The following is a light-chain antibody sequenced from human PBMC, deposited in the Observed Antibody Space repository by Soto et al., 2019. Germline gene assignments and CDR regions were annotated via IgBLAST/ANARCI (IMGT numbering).Light chain of an antibody. Sequence: DIQMTQSPSSLSASVEDRVIITCRASQSISNHLNWYQQKPGKAPKLLIYKASSLESGVPSRFSGSGSGTEFTLTISSLQSEDFAVYYCQQYSNWPGTFGQGTKVDIK. CDR3: QQYSNWPGT. V-gene: IGKV1-5*03. CDR2: KAS. J-gene: IGKJ1*01. CDR1: QSISNH.